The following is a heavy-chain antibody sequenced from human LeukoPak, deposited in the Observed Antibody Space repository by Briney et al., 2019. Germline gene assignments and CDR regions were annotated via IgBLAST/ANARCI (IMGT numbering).Heavy chain of an antibody. CDR1: GYTFTVYS. D-gene: IGHD1-26*01. V-gene: IGHV1-2*02. CDR2: INPNTGGT. Sequence: ASVKVSCKASGYTFTVYSVHWVRQAPRQGPEWMGWINPNTGGTNFAQRFQGRVTLTTDTSISTAYMELSRLRSDDTAVYYCARDPEVGSGHWGQGTLVTVSS. CDR3: ARDPEVGSGH. J-gene: IGHJ4*02.